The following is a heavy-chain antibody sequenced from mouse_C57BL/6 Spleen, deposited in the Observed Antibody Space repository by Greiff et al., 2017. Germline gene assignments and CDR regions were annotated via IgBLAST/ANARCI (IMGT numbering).Heavy chain of an antibody. CDR3: AREGTPYAMDY. V-gene: IGHV5-17*01. D-gene: IGHD3-3*01. Sequence: EVKLVESGGGLVKPGGSLKLSCAASGFTFSDYGMHWVRQAPEKGLEWVAYISSGSSTIYYADTVKGRFTISRDNAKNTLFLQMTSLRSEDTAMYYRAREGTPYAMDYWGQGTSVTVSS. CDR2: ISSGSSTI. J-gene: IGHJ4*01. CDR1: GFTFSDYG.